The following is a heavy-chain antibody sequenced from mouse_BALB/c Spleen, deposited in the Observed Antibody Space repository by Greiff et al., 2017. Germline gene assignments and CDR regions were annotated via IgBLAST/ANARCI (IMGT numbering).Heavy chain of an antibody. V-gene: IGHV7-3*02. CDR3: ARNPYASAY. CDR2: IRNKANGYTT. D-gene: IGHD1-1*01. Sequence: EVMLVESGGGLVQPGGSLRLSCATSGFTFTDYYMSWVRQPPGKALEWLGFIRNKANGYTTAYSASVKGRFTISRDNSQSILYLQMNTLRAEDSATYYCARNPYASAYWGQGTLVTVSA. J-gene: IGHJ3*01. CDR1: GFTFTDYY.